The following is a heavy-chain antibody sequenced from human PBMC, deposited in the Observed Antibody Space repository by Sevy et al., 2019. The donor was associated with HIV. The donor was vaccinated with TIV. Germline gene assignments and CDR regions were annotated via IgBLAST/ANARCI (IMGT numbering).Heavy chain of an antibody. J-gene: IGHJ4*02. CDR2: IKQDESEK. CDR1: GFSFSNYW. V-gene: IGHV3-7*04. Sequence: GGYLRLSCAASGFSFSNYWMHWVRQAPGKGLEWVANIKQDESEKYYVASVKGRFTISRDNAKNSLYLQMNSMRPEDTAVYYCARGNSGSFDYWGQGTLVTVSS. CDR3: ARGNSGSFDY. D-gene: IGHD3-22*01.